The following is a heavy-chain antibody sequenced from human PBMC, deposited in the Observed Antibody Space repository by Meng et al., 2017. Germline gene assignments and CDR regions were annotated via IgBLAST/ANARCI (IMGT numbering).Heavy chain of an antibody. J-gene: IGHJ4*02. Sequence: GESLTISCATSGLTVNTYYMSWVRQAPGKGLEWVSLIYGDSSPHYADSVKGRFTISRDSSKNTLYLQMNSLRLEDTAVYYCASAPRWDFIFDSWGQGTLVTVSS. CDR2: IYGDSSP. V-gene: IGHV3-66*02. CDR3: ASAPRWDFIFDS. CDR1: GLTVNTYY. D-gene: IGHD1-26*01.